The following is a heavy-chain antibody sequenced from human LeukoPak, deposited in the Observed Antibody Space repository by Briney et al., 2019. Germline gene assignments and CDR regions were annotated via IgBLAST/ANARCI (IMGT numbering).Heavy chain of an antibody. Sequence: GGSLRLSCAASGFRFSDYNMTWIRQAPGKGLEWVPHISSSGSTIHYADSVKGRFTISRDNAKDSLYLQMSSLRAEDTAVYYCARIGSSWPNWFDPWGQVTLVTVSS. CDR1: GFRFSDYN. V-gene: IGHV3-11*01. D-gene: IGHD6-13*01. J-gene: IGHJ5*02. CDR2: ISSSGSTI. CDR3: ARIGSSWPNWFDP.